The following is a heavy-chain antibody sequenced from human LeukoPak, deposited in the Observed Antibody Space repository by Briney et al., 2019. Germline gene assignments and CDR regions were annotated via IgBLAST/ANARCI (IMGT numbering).Heavy chain of an antibody. CDR1: GGSISSYY. D-gene: IGHD5-18*01. V-gene: IGHV4-59*12. Sequence: PSETLSLTCTVSGGSISSYYWSWIRQPPGKGLEWIGYIYYSGSTNYNPSLKSRVTISVDTSKNQFSLKLSSVTAADTAVYYCARSRSVGYSYGLYYFDYWGQGTLVTVSS. CDR2: IYYSGST. CDR3: ARSRSVGYSYGLYYFDY. J-gene: IGHJ4*02.